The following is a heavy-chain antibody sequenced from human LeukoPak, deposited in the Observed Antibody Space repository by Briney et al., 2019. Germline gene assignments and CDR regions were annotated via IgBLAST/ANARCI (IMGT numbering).Heavy chain of an antibody. CDR2: ISASSTAI. V-gene: IGHV3-48*01. J-gene: IGHJ5*01. CDR3: AKEGTPHSSTWYDS. Sequence: PGGSLRLSCAASGFSFSTYTMTWVRQAPGKGLEWVSYISASSTAIFYADSVKGRFTISRDNAKSSLFLQMNSLRGEDAAMYYCAKEGTPHSSTWYDSWGQGTLVTVSS. D-gene: IGHD6-19*01. CDR1: GFSFSTYT.